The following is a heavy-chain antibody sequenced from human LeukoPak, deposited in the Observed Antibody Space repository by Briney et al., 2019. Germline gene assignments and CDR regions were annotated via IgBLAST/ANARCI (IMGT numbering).Heavy chain of an antibody. CDR3: AKDQESCSGGSCYWVHYDY. V-gene: IGHV3-30*02. Sequence: TGGSLRLSCAASGFTFSSYGMHWVRQAPGKGLEWGAFIRYDGSNKYYADSVKGRFTISRDNSKNTLYLQMNSLRAEDTAVYYCAKDQESCSGGSCYWVHYDYWGQGTLVTVSS. CDR1: GFTFSSYG. D-gene: IGHD2-15*01. J-gene: IGHJ4*02. CDR2: IRYDGSNK.